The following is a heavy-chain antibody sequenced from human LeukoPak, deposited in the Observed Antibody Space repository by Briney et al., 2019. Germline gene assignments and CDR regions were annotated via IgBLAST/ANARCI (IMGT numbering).Heavy chain of an antibody. CDR3: AREAAGTGNYYFDP. CDR2: ITNDGRYT. V-gene: IGHV3-74*01. D-gene: IGHD6-13*01. Sequence: GGSLRLSCAASGFTFSSYWMHWVRQAPGKGLMWVSRITNDGRYTRDADSVKGRFTISRDNAKNTLYLQMTSLRAEDTAVYYCAREAAGTGNYYFDPWGPGTLVTASS. J-gene: IGHJ4*02. CDR1: GFTFSSYW.